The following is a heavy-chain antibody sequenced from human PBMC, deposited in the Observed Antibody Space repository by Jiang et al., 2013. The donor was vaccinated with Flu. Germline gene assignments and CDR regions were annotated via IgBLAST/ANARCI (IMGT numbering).Heavy chain of an antibody. V-gene: IGHV1-18*01. CDR3: ARDGPIAVADPIDF. D-gene: IGHD6-19*01. Sequence: GAEVKKPGASVKVSCKASGYRFLSYGISWVRQAPGQGLEWMGGISNYNGKTEYAQKFQGRVFMTTDTSTDTAYMELRSLRSDDTAVYYCARDGPIAVADPIDFWGQGTLVTVSS. J-gene: IGHJ4*02. CDR2: ISNYNGKT. CDR1: GYRFLSYG.